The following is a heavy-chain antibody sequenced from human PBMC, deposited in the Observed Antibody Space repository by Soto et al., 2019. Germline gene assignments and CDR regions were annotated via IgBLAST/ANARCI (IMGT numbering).Heavy chain of an antibody. Sequence: SETLSLTCTVSGGSISSSSYYWGWIRQPPGKGLEWIGSIYYSGSTYYNPSLKRRVTISVDTSKNQFSLKLSSVTAADTAVYYCARRDTAMVTDYWGQGTLVTVSS. CDR3: ARRDTAMVTDY. D-gene: IGHD5-18*01. J-gene: IGHJ4*02. CDR1: GGSISSSSYY. CDR2: IYYSGST. V-gene: IGHV4-39*01.